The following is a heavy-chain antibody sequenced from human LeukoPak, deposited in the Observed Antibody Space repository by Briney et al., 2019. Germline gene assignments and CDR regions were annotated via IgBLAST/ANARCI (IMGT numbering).Heavy chain of an antibody. D-gene: IGHD2-2*01. J-gene: IGHJ6*03. CDR2: MNPNSGNT. CDR1: GYTFTSYD. V-gene: IGHV1-8*01. Sequence: ASVKVSCKASGYTFTSYDINWVRQATGQGLEWMGWMNPNSGNTGYAQKFQGRVTMTRNTSVSTAYMELSSLRSEDTAVYYCARGVRGLVVVPAAYYYYYMDVWGKGTTVTVSS. CDR3: ARGVRGLVVVPAAYYYYYMDV.